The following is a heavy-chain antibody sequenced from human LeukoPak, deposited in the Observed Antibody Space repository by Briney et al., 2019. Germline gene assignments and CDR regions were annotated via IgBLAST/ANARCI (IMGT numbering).Heavy chain of an antibody. CDR2: INWNGGST. Sequence: GGSLRLSCADSGFTFDDYGMSWVRHAPGKGLEWVSGINWNGGSTGYADSVKGRFTISRDNAKNSLYLQMNSLRAEDTALYYCARSQGEPSLYYYDSSGYYWFDYWGQGTLVTVSS. J-gene: IGHJ4*02. CDR3: ARSQGEPSLYYYDSSGYYWFDY. V-gene: IGHV3-20*04. D-gene: IGHD3-22*01. CDR1: GFTFDDYG.